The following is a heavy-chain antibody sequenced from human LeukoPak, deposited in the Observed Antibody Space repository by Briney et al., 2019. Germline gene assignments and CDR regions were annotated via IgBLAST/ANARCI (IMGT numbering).Heavy chain of an antibody. Sequence: GASVKVSCKASGYTFTSYDINWVRQATGRGLEWMGWMNPNSGNTGYAQKFQGRVTMTRNTSISTAYMELSSLRSEDTAVYYCAREGGPTEIGEFDYWGQGTLVTVSS. D-gene: IGHD1-26*01. V-gene: IGHV1-8*01. CDR3: AREGGPTEIGEFDY. CDR2: MNPNSGNT. CDR1: GYTFTSYD. J-gene: IGHJ4*02.